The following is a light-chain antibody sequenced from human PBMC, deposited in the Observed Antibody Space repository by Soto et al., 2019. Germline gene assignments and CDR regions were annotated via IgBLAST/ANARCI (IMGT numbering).Light chain of an antibody. CDR3: SSYTSSSTRV. CDR1: SSDVGAYYS. J-gene: IGLJ3*02. V-gene: IGLV2-14*01. CDR2: EVR. Sequence: QSALTQPASVSGSPGQSITISCTGTSSDVGAYYSVSWYQHHPGKAPKLIIYEVRNRPSGVSNRFSGSKSGNTASLTISGLQAEDEADYYCSSYTSSSTRVFGGGTKVTVL.